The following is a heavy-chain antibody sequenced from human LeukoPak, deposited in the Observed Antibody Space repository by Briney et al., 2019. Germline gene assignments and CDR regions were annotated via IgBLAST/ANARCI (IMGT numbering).Heavy chain of an antibody. D-gene: IGHD5-12*01. CDR1: GGSISSSSYY. J-gene: IGHJ4*02. CDR3: ARVFTVATIAGVVRTLDY. Sequence: SETLSLTCTVSGGSISSSSYYWGWIRQPPGKGLEWIGSIYYSGSTYYNPSLKSRVTISVDTSKNQFSLKLSSVTAADTAVYYCARVFTVATIAGVVRTLDYWGQGTLVTVSS. CDR2: IYYSGST. V-gene: IGHV4-39*07.